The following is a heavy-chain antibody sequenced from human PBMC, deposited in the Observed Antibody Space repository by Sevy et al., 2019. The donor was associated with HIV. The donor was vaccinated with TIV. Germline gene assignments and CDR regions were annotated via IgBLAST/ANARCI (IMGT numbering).Heavy chain of an antibody. V-gene: IGHV3-21*06. Sequence: GGSLRLSCAASGFTFIRYNMNWVRQAPGKGLEWVSSVSGSSNYIYYAESLKGRFIISRDNVKDTLSLQMNSLRADDTAVYYCARGPPDGSYDYFDYWGQGTLVTASS. D-gene: IGHD1-26*01. CDR1: GFTFIRYN. J-gene: IGHJ4*02. CDR3: ARGPPDGSYDYFDY. CDR2: VSGSSNYI.